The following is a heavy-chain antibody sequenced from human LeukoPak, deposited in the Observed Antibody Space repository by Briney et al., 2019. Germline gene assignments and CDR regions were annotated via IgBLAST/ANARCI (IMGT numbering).Heavy chain of an antibody. V-gene: IGHV1-18*01. D-gene: IGHD3-3*01. CDR2: ISAYNGNT. Sequence: ASVKVSCKASGYTFTSYGISWVRQAPGQGLEWMGWISAYNGNTNYAQKLQGRVTMTTDTSTSTAYMELRSLRSDDTAVYYCARDTGSDFWSGYYSSSETNHFDYWAREPWSPSPQ. CDR1: GYTFTSYG. CDR3: ARDTGSDFWSGYYSSSETNHFDY. J-gene: IGHJ4*02.